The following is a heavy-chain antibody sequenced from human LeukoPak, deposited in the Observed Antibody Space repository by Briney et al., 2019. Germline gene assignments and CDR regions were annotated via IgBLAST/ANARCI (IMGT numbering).Heavy chain of an antibody. D-gene: IGHD5-18*01. J-gene: IGHJ4*02. CDR2: IYYSGST. CDR1: GVSISRYY. Sequence: MSSETLSLTCTVSGVSISRYYWSWIRQPPGKGLEWIGYIYYSGSTNYNPSLKSRVTISVDTSKNQFSLKLNSVTAADTAVYYCARVGSGYSYGPFDYWGQGTLVTVSS. CDR3: ARVGSGYSYGPFDY. V-gene: IGHV4-59*12.